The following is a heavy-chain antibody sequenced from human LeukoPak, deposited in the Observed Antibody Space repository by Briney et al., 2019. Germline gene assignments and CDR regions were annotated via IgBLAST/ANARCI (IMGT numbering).Heavy chain of an antibody. D-gene: IGHD3-22*01. CDR1: GGSISTSSYY. V-gene: IGHV4-39*07. CDR3: AKERKNSYYDSSGVVGY. CDR2: IFYSGST. Sequence: SETLSLTCTVSGGSISTSSYYWGWVRQPPGKGLEWIGNIFYSGSTYYSPSLKSRVTISLDTSRNQFSLKLNSVTAEDTAVYYCAKERKNSYYDSSGVVGYWGQGTLVTVSS. J-gene: IGHJ4*02.